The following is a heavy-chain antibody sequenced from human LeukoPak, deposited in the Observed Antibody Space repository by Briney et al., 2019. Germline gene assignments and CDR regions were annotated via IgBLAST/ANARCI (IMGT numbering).Heavy chain of an antibody. CDR1: VGSFSGYY. D-gene: IGHD6-19*01. Sequence: SETLSLTCAVYVGSFSGYYWSWIRQTPGKGLEWIGEINHSGSTNYNPSLKSRVTISVDKSKNQFSLKLSSVTAADTAVYYCARSSIWQWLADWGQGTLVTVSS. CDR3: ARSSIWQWLAD. V-gene: IGHV4-34*01. CDR2: INHSGST. J-gene: IGHJ4*02.